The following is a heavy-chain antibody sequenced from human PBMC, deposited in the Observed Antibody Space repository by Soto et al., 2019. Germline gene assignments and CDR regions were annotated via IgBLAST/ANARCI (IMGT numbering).Heavy chain of an antibody. V-gene: IGHV3-30-3*01. Sequence: QVQLVESGGGVVQPGRSLRLSCAASGFTFSSYAMHWVRQAPGKGLEWVAVISYDGSNKYYAGSVKGRFTISRDNSKNTLYLQMNSLRAEDTAVYYCARDRGYYDFWNFDAFDIWGQGTMVTVSS. J-gene: IGHJ3*02. CDR1: GFTFSSYA. D-gene: IGHD3-3*01. CDR3: ARDRGYYDFWNFDAFDI. CDR2: ISYDGSNK.